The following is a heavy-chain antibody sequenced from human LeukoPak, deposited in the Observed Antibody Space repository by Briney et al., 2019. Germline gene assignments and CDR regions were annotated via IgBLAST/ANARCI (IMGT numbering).Heavy chain of an antibody. CDR1: GFPLSSYA. Sequence: GGSLRLSCAVSGFPLSSYAMSWVRQAPGKGLVWVSRINSVGSGTNYADSVKGRFTISRDKAKNTLYLQMNSLRAEDTAMYYCARGGIESSTWGTFDYYMDVWGKGTTVTVSS. V-gene: IGHV3-74*01. CDR3: ARGGIESSTWGTFDYYMDV. J-gene: IGHJ6*03. D-gene: IGHD7-27*01. CDR2: INSVGSGT.